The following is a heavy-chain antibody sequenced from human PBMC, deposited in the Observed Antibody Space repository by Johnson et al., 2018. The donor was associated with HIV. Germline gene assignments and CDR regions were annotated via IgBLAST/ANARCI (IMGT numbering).Heavy chain of an antibody. CDR2: IRYDGSNK. D-gene: IGHD6-19*01. V-gene: IGHV3-30*02. CDR1: GFTFSSYG. CDR3: ARGKDMAGTGAFDI. J-gene: IGHJ3*02. Sequence: QVQLVESGGGVVQPGGSLRLSCAASGFTFSSYGMHWVRPAPGKGLEWVAFIRYDGSNKYYADSVKGRFTISRDNSKTTLYLQMNSLRAGDTAVYFCARGKDMAGTGAFDIWGQGTMVTVSS.